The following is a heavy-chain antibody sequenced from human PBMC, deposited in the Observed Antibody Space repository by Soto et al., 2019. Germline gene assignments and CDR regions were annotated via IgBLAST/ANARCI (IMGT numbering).Heavy chain of an antibody. J-gene: IGHJ6*02. CDR3: ARWESSSSPYYYYYGMDV. V-gene: IGHV1-69*12. CDR2: IIPIFGTA. D-gene: IGHD6-6*01. CDR1: GGTFSSYA. Sequence: QVQLVQSGAEVKKPGSSVKVSCKASGGTFSSYAISWVRQAPGQGLEWMGGIIPIFGTANYAQKFQGRVTITADXATPTXXMELSSLRSEDTAVYYCARWESSSSPYYYYYGMDVWGQGTTVTVSS.